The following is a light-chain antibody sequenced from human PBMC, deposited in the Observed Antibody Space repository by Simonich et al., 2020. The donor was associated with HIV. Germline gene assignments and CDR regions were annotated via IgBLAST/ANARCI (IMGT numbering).Light chain of an antibody. V-gene: IGKV4-1*01. J-gene: IGKJ1*01. CDR3: QQYYSTPPT. CDR2: WAS. Sequence: DIVLTQSPDSLAVSLGERATINCKSSQTVLYHSNNKNFLVWYQQKPGQPPKLLIYWASTRESGVPDRFSGSGSGTDFTLTISSLQAEDVAVYSCQQYYSTPPTFGQGTKVEIK. CDR1: QTVLYHSNNKNF.